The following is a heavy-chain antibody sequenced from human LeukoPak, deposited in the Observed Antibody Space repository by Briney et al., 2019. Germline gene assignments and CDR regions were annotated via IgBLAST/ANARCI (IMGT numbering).Heavy chain of an antibody. Sequence: GGSLRLSCAASGFTFRSYAVHWVRQAPGKGLEWVAVISSDGTNKYYADSVKGRFTISRDNSKNTLYLQMNSLRAEDTAVYYCAKALGDYGDYVVGYFQHWGQGTLVTVFS. CDR1: GFTFRSYA. CDR2: ISSDGTNK. CDR3: AKALGDYGDYVVGYFQH. V-gene: IGHV3-30-3*01. J-gene: IGHJ1*01. D-gene: IGHD4-17*01.